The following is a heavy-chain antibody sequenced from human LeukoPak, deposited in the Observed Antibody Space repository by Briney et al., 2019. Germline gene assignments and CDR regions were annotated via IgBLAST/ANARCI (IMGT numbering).Heavy chain of an antibody. CDR3: AGWGFANYYYYYGMDV. CDR2: IYYSGST. CDR1: GGSISSYY. Sequence: SETLSLTCTVSGGSISSYYWSWIRQPPGKGLEWIGYIYYSGSTNYNPSLKSRVTTSVDTSKNQFSLKLSSVTAADTAVYYCAGWGFANYYYYYGMDVWGQGTTVTVSS. J-gene: IGHJ6*02. V-gene: IGHV4-59*01. D-gene: IGHD6-19*01.